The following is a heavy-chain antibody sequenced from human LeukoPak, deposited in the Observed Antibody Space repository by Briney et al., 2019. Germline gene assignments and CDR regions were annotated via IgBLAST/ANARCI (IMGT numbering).Heavy chain of an antibody. J-gene: IGHJ4*02. D-gene: IGHD5-24*01. V-gene: IGHV3-7*01. Sequence: GGSLRLSCADSGFTFSSYWMHWVRQAPGKGPEWVANINQVGSSKYFVDSVKGRFIISRDSAKNSLYLQMNSLRDEDTAVYYCANLGPPGRDHYLESWGQGTLVTVSS. CDR3: ANLGPPGRDHYLES. CDR2: INQVGSSK. CDR1: GFTFSSYW.